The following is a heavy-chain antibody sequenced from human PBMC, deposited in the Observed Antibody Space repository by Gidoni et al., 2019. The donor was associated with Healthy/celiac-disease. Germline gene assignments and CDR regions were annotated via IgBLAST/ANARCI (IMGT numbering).Heavy chain of an antibody. J-gene: IGHJ5*02. V-gene: IGHV1-3*01. D-gene: IGHD3-22*01. CDR2: INAGNGNT. CDR3: ARDKQLYSSGYYYVAENWFDP. CDR1: GYTFTSYA. Sequence: QVQLVQSGAEVKKPGASVKVSCKAAGYTFTSYAMHWVRQAPGQRLEWMGWINAGNGNTKYSQKFQGRVTITRDTSASTGYMELSSLRSEDTAVYYCARDKQLYSSGYYYVAENWFDPWGQGTLVTVSS.